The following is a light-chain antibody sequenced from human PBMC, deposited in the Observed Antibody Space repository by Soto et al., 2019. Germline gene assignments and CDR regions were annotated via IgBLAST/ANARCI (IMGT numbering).Light chain of an antibody. CDR1: QSVSSS. V-gene: IGKV3-15*01. J-gene: IGKJ4*01. CDR3: QQYKNWLRTT. CDR2: GAS. Sequence: IVMTQSPATLSVSPGERATLSCRASQSVSSSLAWYQQKPGQGPRLLIYGASTRATGIPARFSGSGSGTEFTLTICSLQSEDFAVYYWQQYKNWLRTTFGGGTKVEIK.